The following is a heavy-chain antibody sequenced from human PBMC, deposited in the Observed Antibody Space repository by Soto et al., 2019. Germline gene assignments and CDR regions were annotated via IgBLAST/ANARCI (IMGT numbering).Heavy chain of an antibody. CDR1: GFAFGGYT. D-gene: IGHD3-3*01. J-gene: IGHJ4*02. CDR2: INSGSGSTT. V-gene: IGHV3-23*01. CDR3: AKDRQPDGIWSFDS. Sequence: EVQLLESGGGLVQSGGSLRLSCSASGFAFGGYTMNWVLLPPGKGLEWVSGINSGSGSTTYYADSVTGRFRISRDNSRSTLYLQMNSLRVEDTAIYYCAKDRQPDGIWSFDSWGQGILVTVSS.